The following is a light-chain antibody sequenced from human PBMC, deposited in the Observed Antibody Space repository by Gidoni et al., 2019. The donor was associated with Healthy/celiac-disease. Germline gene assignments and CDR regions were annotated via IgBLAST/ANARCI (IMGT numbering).Light chain of an antibody. Sequence: SYELTQPPPVSVSPGQTASIPCSGDKLGDKYACWYQQKPGQSPVLVIYQDSKRPSGIPERFSGSNSGNTATLTISGTQAMDEADYYCQAWDSSTWVFGGGTKLTVL. CDR3: QAWDSSTWV. CDR1: KLGDKY. J-gene: IGLJ3*02. CDR2: QDS. V-gene: IGLV3-1*01.